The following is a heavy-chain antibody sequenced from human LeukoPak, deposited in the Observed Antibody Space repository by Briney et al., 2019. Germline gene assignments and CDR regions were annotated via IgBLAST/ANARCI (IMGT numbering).Heavy chain of an antibody. D-gene: IGHD3-16*01. CDR2: IYTSGST. CDR3: ARDGGSKVVY. CDR1: GDSISSGSYY. V-gene: IGHV4-61*02. Sequence: SETLSLTCTVSGDSISSGSYYWSWIRQPAGKGLEWIGRIYTSGSTNYNPSLKSRVTISVDTSKNQFSLKLSSVTAADTAVYYCARDGGSKVVYRGQGTLVTVSS. J-gene: IGHJ4*02.